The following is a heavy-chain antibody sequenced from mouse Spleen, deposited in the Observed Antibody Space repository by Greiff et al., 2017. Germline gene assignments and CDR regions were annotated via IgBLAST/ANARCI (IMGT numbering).Heavy chain of an antibody. D-gene: IGHD2-13*01. CDR3: IRGLY. Sequence: EVKLVESVAELVRPGASVKLSFTASGFNIKNTNMHWVKQGPEQGLEWIGRIDPANKNVRYVPKFQGKATITADTSSNTAYLQLSSLTSEDSAIYYCIRGLYWGQGTSVTVSS. J-gene: IGHJ4*01. CDR2: IDPANKNV. CDR1: GFNIKNTN. V-gene: IGHV14-3*01.